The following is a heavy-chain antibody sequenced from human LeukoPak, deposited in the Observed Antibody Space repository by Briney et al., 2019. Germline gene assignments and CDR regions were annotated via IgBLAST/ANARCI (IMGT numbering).Heavy chain of an antibody. CDR2: ISSSSSTI. J-gene: IGHJ5*02. D-gene: IGHD3-22*01. V-gene: IGHV3-48*01. Sequence: GGSLRLSCAASGFTFSNAWMTWVRQAPGKGLEWVSHISSSSSTIYYADSVKGRFTISRDNAKNSLYLQMNSLRAEDTAVYFCARGRAYYYDSSSNWFDPWGQGTLVTVSS. CDR1: GFTFSNAW. CDR3: ARGRAYYYDSSSNWFDP.